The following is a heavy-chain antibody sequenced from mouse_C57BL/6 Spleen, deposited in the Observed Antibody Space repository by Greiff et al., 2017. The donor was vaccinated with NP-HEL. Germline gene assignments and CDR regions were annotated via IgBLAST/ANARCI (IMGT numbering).Heavy chain of an antibody. CDR2: IYPRDGST. CDR1: GYTFTSYD. J-gene: IGHJ1*03. V-gene: IGHV1-85*01. Sequence: QVQLKESGPELVKPGASVKLSCKASGYTFTSYDINWVKQRPGQGLEWIGWIYPRDGSTKYNEKFKGKATLTVDTSSSTAYMELHSLTSEDSAVYFCARSPLYYGSSYWYFDVWGTGTTVTVSS. D-gene: IGHD1-1*01. CDR3: ARSPLYYGSSYWYFDV.